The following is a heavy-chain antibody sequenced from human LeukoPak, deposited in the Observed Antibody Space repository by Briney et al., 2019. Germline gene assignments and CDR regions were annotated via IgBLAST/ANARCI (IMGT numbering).Heavy chain of an antibody. V-gene: IGHV1-2*04. Sequence: ASVKVSCKASGYTFTGYYMHWVRQAPGQGLEWMGWINPNSGGTNYAQKFQGWVTMTRDTSISTAYMELSRLRSDDTAVYYCARGEESTKYSSSWYAEYFQHWGQGTLVTVSS. J-gene: IGHJ1*01. CDR2: INPNSGGT. CDR3: ARGEESTKYSSSWYAEYFQH. D-gene: IGHD6-13*01. CDR1: GYTFTGYY.